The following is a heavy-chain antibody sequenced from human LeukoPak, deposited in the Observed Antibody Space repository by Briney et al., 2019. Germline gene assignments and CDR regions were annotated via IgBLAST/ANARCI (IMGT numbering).Heavy chain of an antibody. J-gene: IGHJ4*02. CDR2: ITSGFTP. CDR1: GLTFGNYA. Sequence: GGSLRLSCAASGLTFGNYAMSWFRQAPGKGLEWVSGITSGFTPLYADSVKGRFTISRDNSKSTFHLQMNSLRAEDTAVYYCAKDYSDSRVGDVFLEYWGQGTLVTVSS. CDR3: AKDYSDSRVGDVFLEY. D-gene: IGHD1-26*01. V-gene: IGHV3-23*01.